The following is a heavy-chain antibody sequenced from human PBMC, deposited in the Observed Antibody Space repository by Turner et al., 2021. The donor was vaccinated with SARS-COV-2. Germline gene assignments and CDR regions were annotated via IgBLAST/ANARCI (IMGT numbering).Heavy chain of an antibody. Sequence: QLQLQASGPGLVKPLETLSLTCTLSGGSISSSGYYWGWIRQPPGKALGWNGSIYYSGSTYYNPTLKGRVTISVDTSKNQFTLKLSSVTAGDTAVYYCARHAYGSGSYYPDDYWGQGTLVTVSS. CDR3: ARHAYGSGSYYPDDY. CDR1: GGSISSSGYY. D-gene: IGHD3-10*01. CDR2: IYYSGST. V-gene: IGHV4-39*01. J-gene: IGHJ4*02.